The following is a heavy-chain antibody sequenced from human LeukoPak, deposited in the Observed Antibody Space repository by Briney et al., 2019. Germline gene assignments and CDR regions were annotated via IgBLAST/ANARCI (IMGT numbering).Heavy chain of an antibody. CDR1: GASMSSFC. V-gene: IGHV4-59*01. Sequence: PSETLSLTCTVSGASMSSFCWSWIRQSPGKGLEWIGYIYSSGSTNYNPSLKSRVTISVDTSKSQFSLKLSSVTAADTAVYFCSREGRWLQLGFDYWGRGTLVTVSS. CDR2: IYSSGST. CDR3: SREGRWLQLGFDY. D-gene: IGHD5-24*01. J-gene: IGHJ4*02.